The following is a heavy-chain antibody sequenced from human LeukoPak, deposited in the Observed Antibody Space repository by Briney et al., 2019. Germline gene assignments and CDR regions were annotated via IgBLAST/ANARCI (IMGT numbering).Heavy chain of an antibody. CDR1: GGSFSGYY. CDR2: INHGGST. Sequence: SETLSLTCAVYGGSFSGYYWSWIRQPPGKGLEWIGEINHGGSTNYNPSLKSRVTISVDTSKNQFSLKLSSVTAADTAVYYCAGGQSFDYWGQGTLVTVSS. J-gene: IGHJ4*02. V-gene: IGHV4-34*01. CDR3: AGGQSFDY.